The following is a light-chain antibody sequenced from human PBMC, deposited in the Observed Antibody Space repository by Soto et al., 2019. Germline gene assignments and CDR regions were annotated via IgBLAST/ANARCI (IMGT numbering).Light chain of an antibody. CDR3: QQRSNWPWT. CDR1: QSISSY. J-gene: IGKJ1*01. CDR2: DAS. Sequence: EIVLTQSPATLSLPPGERATLSCRASQSISSYLAWYQQKPGQAPRLLIYDASNRATGIPVRFSGSGSGTDFTLTISSLEPEDFAVYYCQQRSNWPWTFGQGTKVEIK. V-gene: IGKV3-11*01.